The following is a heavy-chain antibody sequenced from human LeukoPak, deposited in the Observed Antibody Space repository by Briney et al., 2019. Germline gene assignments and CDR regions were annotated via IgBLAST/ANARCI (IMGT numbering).Heavy chain of an antibody. CDR2: IHYGGST. V-gene: IGHV4-61*01. CDR1: GGSVSSGSYY. CDR3: ARDKGYCSSTSCYGLDY. J-gene: IGHJ4*02. Sequence: PSETLSLTCTVSGGSVSSGSYYWSWIRQPPGKGLEWIGYIHYGGSTNYNPSLESRVTISVDTSKNQFSLKLNSATAADTAVYYCARDKGYCSSTSCYGLDYWGQGTLVTVSS. D-gene: IGHD2-2*01.